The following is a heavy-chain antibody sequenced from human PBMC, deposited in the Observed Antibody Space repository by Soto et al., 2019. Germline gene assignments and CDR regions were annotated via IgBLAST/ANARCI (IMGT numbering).Heavy chain of an antibody. V-gene: IGHV3-11*06. CDR3: VRELDGYGRFDF. J-gene: IGHJ4*02. D-gene: IGHD6-13*01. CDR1: EFTFRAYC. Sequence: GGSLRLACAASEFTFRAYCMSWIHQAPGKGLEWVSYISSSSSYTKYANSVKGRFTISRDNAKNSLYLQMNSLRGDDTAIYFCVRELDGYGRFDFWGQGTPVTVSS. CDR2: ISSSSSYT.